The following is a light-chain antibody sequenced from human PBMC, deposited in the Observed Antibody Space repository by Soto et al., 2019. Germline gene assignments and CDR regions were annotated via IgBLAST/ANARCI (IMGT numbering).Light chain of an antibody. CDR1: QSMNNY. J-gene: IGKJ4*01. CDR2: AAS. CDR3: QQSFRTST. V-gene: IGKV1-39*01. Sequence: DIQMTQSPSSLSASIGDRVTITCRASQSMNNYLNWYQQKPGKAPTLLIYAASSLQSGVPSRFSGSGSGTDFTLTISSLQPEDFATYYCQQSFRTSTFGGGTKVDIK.